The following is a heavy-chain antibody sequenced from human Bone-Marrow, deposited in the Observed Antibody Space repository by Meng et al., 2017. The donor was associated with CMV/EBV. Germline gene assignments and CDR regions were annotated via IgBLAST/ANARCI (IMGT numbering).Heavy chain of an antibody. CDR2: INPNSGNT. CDR3: ARGAVGAEY. Sequence: ASVKVSCKASGYTFTGYYMHWVRQAPGQGLEWMGWINPNSGNTGYAQKFQGRVTMTRNTSISTAYMELSSLRSEDTAVYYCARGAVGAEYWGQGTLVTVSS. J-gene: IGHJ4*02. V-gene: IGHV1-8*02. D-gene: IGHD1-26*01. CDR1: GYTFTGYY.